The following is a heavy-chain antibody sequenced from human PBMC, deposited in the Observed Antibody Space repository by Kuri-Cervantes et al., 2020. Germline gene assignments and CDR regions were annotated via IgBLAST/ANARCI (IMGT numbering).Heavy chain of an antibody. D-gene: IGHD3-22*01. J-gene: IGHJ4*02. Sequence: SVKVSCKASGGTFSSYAISWVRQAPGQGLEWMGGIIPIFGTANYAQKFQERVTITRDMSTSTAYMELSSLRSEDTAVYYCAAEAPNYYDSSGYNFDYWGQGTLVTVSS. CDR3: AAEAPNYYDSSGYNFDY. V-gene: IGHV1-69*05. CDR1: GGTFSSYA. CDR2: IIPIFGTA.